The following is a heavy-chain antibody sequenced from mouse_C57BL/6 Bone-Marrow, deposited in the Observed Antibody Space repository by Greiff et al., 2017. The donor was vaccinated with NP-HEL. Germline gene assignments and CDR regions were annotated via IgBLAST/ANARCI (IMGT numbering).Heavy chain of an antibody. Sequence: EVKLVESGGGLVQSGRSLRLSCATSGFTFSDFYMEWVRQAPGKGLEWIAASRNKANDYTTEYSASVKGRFIVSRDTSQGILYLQMNARGAEDTAIYYCARDAPPGAFDYWGQGTTLTVSS. CDR1: GFTFSDFY. V-gene: IGHV7-1*01. CDR3: ARDAPPGAFDY. CDR2: SRNKANDYTT. D-gene: IGHD4-1*01. J-gene: IGHJ2*01.